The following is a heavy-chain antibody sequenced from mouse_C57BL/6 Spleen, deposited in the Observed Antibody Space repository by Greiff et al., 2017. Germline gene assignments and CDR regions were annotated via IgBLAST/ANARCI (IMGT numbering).Heavy chain of an antibody. D-gene: IGHD2-5*01. CDR2: IHPNSGST. J-gene: IGHJ4*01. CDR3: ASTYYSNYDYAMDY. CDR1: GYTFTSYW. V-gene: IGHV1-64*01. Sequence: VQLQQSGAELVKPGASVKLSCKASGYTFTSYWMHWVKQRPGQGLEWIGMIHPNSGSTNYNEKFKSKATLTVDKSSSTAYMQLSSLTSEDSAVYYCASTYYSNYDYAMDYWGQGTSVTVSS.